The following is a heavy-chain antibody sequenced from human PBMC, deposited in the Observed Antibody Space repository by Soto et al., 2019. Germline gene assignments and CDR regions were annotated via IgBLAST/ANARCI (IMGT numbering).Heavy chain of an antibody. V-gene: IGHV1-2*02. Sequence: GPSLKDSWKASGYTFTGYYMPWVLQSPGQGLELMGWINPNSGGTNDSQKFHGSVTMTRDTSISTAYMELSRLRSDDTVIYYCAAPRDEYASGVRWFNYGTDIWGQGTPVTVYS. D-gene: IGHD3-10*01. CDR3: AAPRDEYASGVRWFNYGTDI. J-gene: IGHJ4*01. CDR2: INPNSGGT. CDR1: GYTFTGYY.